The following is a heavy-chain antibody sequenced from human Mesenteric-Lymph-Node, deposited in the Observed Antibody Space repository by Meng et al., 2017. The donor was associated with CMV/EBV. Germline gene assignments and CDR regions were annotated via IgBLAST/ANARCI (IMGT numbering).Heavy chain of an antibody. CDR1: GGSISSYY. D-gene: IGHD3-9*01. CDR3: ARFTYYDLLADYHTRHFDY. J-gene: IGHJ4*02. Sequence: GSLRLSCTVSGGSISSYYWSWIRQPPGKGLEWIGYIYYSGSTNYNPSLKSRVTMSVDTSKNQFSLQLRSVTAADTAVYYCARFTYYDLLADYHTRHFDYWGQGKLVTVSS. CDR2: IYYSGST. V-gene: IGHV4-59*01.